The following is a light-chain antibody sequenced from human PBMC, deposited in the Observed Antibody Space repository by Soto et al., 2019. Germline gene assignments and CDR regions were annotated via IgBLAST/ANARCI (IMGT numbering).Light chain of an antibody. V-gene: IGKV1-5*03. J-gene: IGKJ4*01. Sequence: DIQITHSPSTLSASVGDRVTITCRSSQSISTPLAWYQQKPGKAPNVLIYKASSLESGVPSRFSGSGSGAEFTLTISSLQPDDFATYYCLHYYSYPFTFGGGTKVYIK. CDR2: KAS. CDR3: LHYYSYPFT. CDR1: QSISTP.